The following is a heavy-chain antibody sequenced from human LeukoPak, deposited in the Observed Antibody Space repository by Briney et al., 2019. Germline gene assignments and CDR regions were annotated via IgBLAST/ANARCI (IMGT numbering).Heavy chain of an antibody. CDR1: GYTFTSYG. V-gene: IGHV1-18*01. D-gene: IGHD2-2*01. Sequence: ASVKVSCKASGYTFTSYGISWVRQAPGQGPEWMGWISAYNGNTNYAQKLQGRVTMTTDTSTSTAYMELRSLRSDDTAVYYCARWEAYCSSTSCYGIAYGMDVWGQGTTVTVSS. CDR3: ARWEAYCSSTSCYGIAYGMDV. J-gene: IGHJ6*02. CDR2: ISAYNGNT.